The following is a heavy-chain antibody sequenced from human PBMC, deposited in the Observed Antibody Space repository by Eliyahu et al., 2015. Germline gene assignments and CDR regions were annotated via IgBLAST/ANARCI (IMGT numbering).Heavy chain of an antibody. V-gene: IGHV3-33*01. CDR3: ARERRSSSWVFDY. D-gene: IGHD6-13*01. CDR2: IWYDGSNK. Sequence: EWVAVIWYDGSNKYYADSVKGRFTISRDNSKNTLYLQMNSLRAEDTAVYNCARERRSSSWVFDYWGQGTLVTVSS. J-gene: IGHJ4*02.